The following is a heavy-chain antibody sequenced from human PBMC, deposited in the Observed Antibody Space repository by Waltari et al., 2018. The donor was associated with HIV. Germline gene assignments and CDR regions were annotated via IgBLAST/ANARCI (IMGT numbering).Heavy chain of an antibody. D-gene: IGHD4-17*01. CDR2: IYSSGNT. CDR3: ARAWTTVTGGWFDP. Sequence: QVLLQESGPGLVKPSEPLSLTCTVSGGSIHNDYWSWIRQPAGKGLEWIGRIYSSGNTNYNPSLKSRLSMSVDTSKNQFSLILTSVTAADTAVYYCARAWTTVTGGWFDPWGQGTLVIVSS. CDR1: GGSIHNDY. V-gene: IGHV4-4*07. J-gene: IGHJ5*02.